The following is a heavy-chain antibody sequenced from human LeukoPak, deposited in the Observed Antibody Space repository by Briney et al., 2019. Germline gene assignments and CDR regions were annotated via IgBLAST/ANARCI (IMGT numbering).Heavy chain of an antibody. CDR2: ISYDGSNK. CDR3: ARPADYDFWSAFDY. CDR1: GFTFSSYW. J-gene: IGHJ4*02. Sequence: GGSLRLSCAASGFTFSSYWMHWVRQAPGKGLEWVAVISYDGSNKYYADSVKGRFTISRDNSKNTLYLQMNSLRAEDTAVYYCARPADYDFWSAFDYWGQGTLVTVSS. D-gene: IGHD3-3*01. V-gene: IGHV3-30-3*01.